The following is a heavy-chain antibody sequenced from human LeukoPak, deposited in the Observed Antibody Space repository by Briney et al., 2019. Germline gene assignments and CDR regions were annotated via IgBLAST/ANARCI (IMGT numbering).Heavy chain of an antibody. J-gene: IGHJ3*02. Sequence: PGGSLRLSCAASGFTFSSYEMNWVRQAPGKGLEWVSYISSSGSTIYYVDSVKGRFTISRDNAKNSLYLQMNSLRAEDTAVYYCARLRYGRGAFDIWGQGTMVTVSS. CDR2: ISSSGSTI. CDR3: ARLRYGRGAFDI. V-gene: IGHV3-48*03. CDR1: GFTFSSYE. D-gene: IGHD4-17*01.